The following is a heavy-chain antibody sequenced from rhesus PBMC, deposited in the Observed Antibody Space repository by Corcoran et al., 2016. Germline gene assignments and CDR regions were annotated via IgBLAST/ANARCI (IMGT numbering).Heavy chain of an antibody. CDR3: ARDRIATVYYFDS. Sequence: QVRLQESGPGLVKPSETLSLTCTVSGGSICDDYYWSWISQSPGKELGWIGHIYGGSGDTTYNPSIENRVTISIDTSKNQLSLKVSSVTAADTAVYYCARDRIATVYYFDSWGQGVLVTVSS. D-gene: IGHD5-36*01. CDR1: GGSICDDYY. V-gene: IGHV4-106*01. J-gene: IGHJ4*01. CDR2: IYGGSGDT.